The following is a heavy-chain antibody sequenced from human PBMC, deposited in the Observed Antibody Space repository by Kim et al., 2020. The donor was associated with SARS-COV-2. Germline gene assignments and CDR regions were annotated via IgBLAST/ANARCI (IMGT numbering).Heavy chain of an antibody. CDR1: GFTFSSYD. CDR2: IGTAGDT. J-gene: IGHJ4*02. Sequence: GGSLRLSCAASGFTFSSYDMHWVRQATGKGLEWVSAIGTAGDTYYPGSVKGRFTISRENAKNSLYLQMNSLRAGDTAVYYCARDRGGSYWGFFADYWGQGTLVTVSS. CDR3: ARDRGGSYWGFFADY. D-gene: IGHD1-26*01. V-gene: IGHV3-13*01.